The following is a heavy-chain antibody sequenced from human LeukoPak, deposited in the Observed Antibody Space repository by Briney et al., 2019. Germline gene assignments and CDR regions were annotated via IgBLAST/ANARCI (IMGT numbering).Heavy chain of an antibody. D-gene: IGHD1-26*01. CDR3: LLMGATAPTNY. J-gene: IGHJ4*02. CDR1: GFTFSGSA. Sequence: PGGSLRLSCAASGFTFSGSAMHWVRQASGKGLEWVGRIRSKANSYATAYAASVKGRFTISRDDSKNTAYLQMNSLKTEDTAVYYCLLMGATAPTNYWGQGTLVTVSS. CDR2: IRSKANSYAT. V-gene: IGHV3-73*01.